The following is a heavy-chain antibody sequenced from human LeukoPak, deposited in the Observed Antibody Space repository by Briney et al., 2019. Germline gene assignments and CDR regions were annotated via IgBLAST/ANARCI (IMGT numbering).Heavy chain of an antibody. CDR1: GFTFSSYG. V-gene: IGHV3-33*01. Sequence: GGSLRLSCAASGFTFSSYGMLWVRQAPGKGLEWVAVIWYDGSNKYYADSVKGRFTISRDNSKNTLYLQMNSLRAEDTAVYYCARERDSSGYQNRLDYWGQGTLVTVSS. CDR2: IWYDGSNK. D-gene: IGHD3-22*01. CDR3: ARERDSSGYQNRLDY. J-gene: IGHJ4*02.